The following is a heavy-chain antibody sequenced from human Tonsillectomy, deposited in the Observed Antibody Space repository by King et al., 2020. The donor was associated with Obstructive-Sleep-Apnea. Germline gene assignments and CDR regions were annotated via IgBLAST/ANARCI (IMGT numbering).Heavy chain of an antibody. Sequence: VQLQQWGAGLLKPSETLSLTCAVYGGSFSGYYWSWIRQPPGKGLEWIGEINHRGSTNYNPSLKSRVTISVDTSKNQFSLKLSSVTAADTAVYYCAAEGNYYYGMDVWGQGTTVTVSS. D-gene: IGHD3-10*01. V-gene: IGHV4-34*01. J-gene: IGHJ6*02. CDR2: INHRGST. CDR1: GGSFSGYY. CDR3: AAEGNYYYGMDV.